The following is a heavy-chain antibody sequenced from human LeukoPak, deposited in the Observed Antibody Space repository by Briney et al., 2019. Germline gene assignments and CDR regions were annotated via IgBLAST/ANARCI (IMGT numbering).Heavy chain of an antibody. Sequence: GASVRVSCRASGYTFTGYYMHWVRQAPGAPLEWMGWINPNSGGTNYAQKFQGRVTMTRDTSISTAYMELSRLRSDDTAVYYCARDLLTAAGGGYWGQGTLVTVSS. V-gene: IGHV1-2*02. CDR2: INPNSGGT. J-gene: IGHJ4*02. D-gene: IGHD6-13*01. CDR3: ARDLLTAAGGGY. CDR1: GYTFTGYY.